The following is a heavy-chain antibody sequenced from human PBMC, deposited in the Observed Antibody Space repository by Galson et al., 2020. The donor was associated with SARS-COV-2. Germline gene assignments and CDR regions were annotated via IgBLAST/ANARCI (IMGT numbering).Heavy chain of an antibody. V-gene: IGHV4-4*07. CDR2: IYTSGST. CDR3: GGDGDTAMVPDY. D-gene: IGHD5-18*01. CDR1: GGSISSYY. Sequence: TSETLSLTCTVSGGSISSYYWSWIRQPAGKGLEWIGRIYTSGSTNYNPSLKSRVTMSVDTSTNQFSLKLSPVTATDTAVYYCGGDGDTAMVPDYWGQGTLVTVSS. J-gene: IGHJ4*02.